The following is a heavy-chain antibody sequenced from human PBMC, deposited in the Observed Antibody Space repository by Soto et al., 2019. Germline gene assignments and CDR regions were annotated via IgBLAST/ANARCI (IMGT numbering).Heavy chain of an antibody. Sequence: SETLSLTCTVSGGSISSSSYYWGWIRQPPGKGLEWIGSIYYSGSTYYNPSLKSRVTISVDTSKNQFSLKLSSVTAADTAVYYCARHNGYSYWGLNRGQGTLVTVSS. J-gene: IGHJ4*02. V-gene: IGHV4-39*01. D-gene: IGHD5-18*01. CDR2: IYYSGST. CDR3: ARHNGYSYWGLN. CDR1: GGSISSSSYY.